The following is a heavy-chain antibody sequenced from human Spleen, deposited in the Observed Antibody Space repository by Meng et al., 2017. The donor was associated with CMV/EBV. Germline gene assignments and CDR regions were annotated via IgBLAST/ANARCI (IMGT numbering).Heavy chain of an antibody. V-gene: IGHV1-2*02. Sequence: ASVKVSCKASGYTFTDYYVNWVRQAPGQGLEWMGSINPKNGGTHYAQKFQGRVTMTRDTSIITAYMELSSLRSDDTAVYYCARDSDFWSGYLIGHFDLWGRGTLVTVSS. CDR1: GYTFTDYY. J-gene: IGHJ2*01. CDR3: ARDSDFWSGYLIGHFDL. D-gene: IGHD3-3*01. CDR2: INPKNGGT.